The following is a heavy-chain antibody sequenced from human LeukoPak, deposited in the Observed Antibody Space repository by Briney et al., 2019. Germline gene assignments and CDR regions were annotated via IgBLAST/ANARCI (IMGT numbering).Heavy chain of an antibody. CDR1: GYTFTDSH. CDR3: ASSQVGATLRD. J-gene: IGHJ4*02. V-gene: IGHV1-2*02. Sequence: ASVKDSCKASGYTFTDSHIHWVRQAPGQGLEWMGWIFPKSGAANYAQKFQVRVTMTRDTSISTAYIELSRLRYDDTAVYYCASSQVGATLRDWGQGALVTVSS. CDR2: IFPKSGAA. D-gene: IGHD1-26*01.